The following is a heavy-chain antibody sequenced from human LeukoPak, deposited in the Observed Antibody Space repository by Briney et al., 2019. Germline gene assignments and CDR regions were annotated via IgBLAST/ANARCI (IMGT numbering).Heavy chain of an antibody. Sequence: GGALRLSCAASGFTFSNYGMHWVRQAPRKGLELVAVIWSDGSNKYYADAVRGRFTILRDNSKNTLYITMNRLRAEDTAVYYCARVTMVAAASYNWFVPWGQGTLVTVSS. V-gene: IGHV3-33*01. CDR3: ARVTMVAAASYNWFVP. D-gene: IGHD2-15*01. J-gene: IGHJ5*02. CDR1: GFTFSNYG. CDR2: IWSDGSNK.